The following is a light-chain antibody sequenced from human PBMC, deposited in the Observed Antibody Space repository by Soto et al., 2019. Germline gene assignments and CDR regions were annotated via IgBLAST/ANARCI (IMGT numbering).Light chain of an antibody. Sequence: QSVVTQPPSVSWAPGQRVTISCTGSSSNIGAGYDVHWYQQLPGTAPKLLIYDNTNRPSGVPDRFAGSKSGTSASLAITGLQAEDEADYYCQSYDRSLSGSRVFGTGTKLTVL. CDR2: DNT. CDR1: SSNIGAGYD. V-gene: IGLV1-40*01. CDR3: QSYDRSLSGSRV. J-gene: IGLJ1*01.